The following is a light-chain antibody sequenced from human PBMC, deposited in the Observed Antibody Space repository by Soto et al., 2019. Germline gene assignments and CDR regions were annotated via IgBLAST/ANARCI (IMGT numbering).Light chain of an antibody. CDR2: GVS. CDR1: QSSRYY. CDR3: QQHNSYSQT. V-gene: IGKV1-5*01. Sequence: DIQLTQSPPTLSASVGDRVTITCRASQSSRYYLGWYQQKPGKAPNLLIYGVSSCQSGVPSRFSGSGTGTEYTLSISSLQPDDFATYFCQQHNSYSQTFGQGTKVEIK. J-gene: IGKJ1*01.